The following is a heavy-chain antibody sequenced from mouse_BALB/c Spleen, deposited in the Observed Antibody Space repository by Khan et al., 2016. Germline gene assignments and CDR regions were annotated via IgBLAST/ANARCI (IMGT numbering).Heavy chain of an antibody. J-gene: IGHJ3*01. V-gene: IGHV1-12*01. Sequence: QVQLKQSGAELVQPGPSVMMSCKASAYTFTSYNMHWVKQTPGQGLEWIGAIYPGNGDTSYNQKFKGKATLTADTSPSAAYMQLSGLTSEDSAVYYCARNYAYWSQGTLVTVSA. CDR1: AYTFTSYN. CDR3: ARNYAY. CDR2: IYPGNGDT. D-gene: IGHD1-3*01.